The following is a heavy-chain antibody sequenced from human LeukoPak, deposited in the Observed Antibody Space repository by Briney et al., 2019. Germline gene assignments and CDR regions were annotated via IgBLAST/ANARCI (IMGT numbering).Heavy chain of an antibody. D-gene: IGHD6-19*01. CDR2: IYYSGST. J-gene: IGHJ4*02. V-gene: IGHV4-59*01. CDR1: GGSISSYY. CDR3: AREATTLSGWDYFDY. Sequence: SETLSLTCTVSGGSISSYYWSWVRQPPGKGLEWIGYIYYSGSTNYNPSLKSRLTISVDTSKNQFSLKLSSVTAADTAVYYCAREATTLSGWDYFDYWGQGTLVTVSS.